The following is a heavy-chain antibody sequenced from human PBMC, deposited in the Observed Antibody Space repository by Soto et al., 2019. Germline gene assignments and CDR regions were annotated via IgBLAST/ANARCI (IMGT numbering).Heavy chain of an antibody. Sequence: ASVKVSCKASGYTFTSYGISWVRQAPGQGLEWMGWISAYNGNTNYAQKLQGRVTMTTDTSTSTAYMELRSLRSDDTAVYYCARFGGVIVIKSEYHYYGMDVWGQGTTVTVSS. CDR2: ISAYNGNT. CDR1: GYTFTSYG. V-gene: IGHV1-18*01. CDR3: ARFGGVIVIKSEYHYYGMDV. J-gene: IGHJ6*02. D-gene: IGHD3-16*02.